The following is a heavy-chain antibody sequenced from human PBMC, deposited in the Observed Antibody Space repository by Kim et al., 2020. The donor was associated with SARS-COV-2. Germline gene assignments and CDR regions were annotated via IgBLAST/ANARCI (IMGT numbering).Heavy chain of an antibody. CDR2: IIPILGIA. CDR1: GGTFSSYA. J-gene: IGHJ4*02. D-gene: IGHD6-13*01. Sequence: SVKVSCKASGGTFSSYAISWVRQAPGQGLEWMGRIIPILGIANYAQKFQGRVTITADKSTSTAYMELSSLRSEDTAVYYCARDLDSSSWSAPNDYWGQG. V-gene: IGHV1-69*04. CDR3: ARDLDSSSWSAPNDY.